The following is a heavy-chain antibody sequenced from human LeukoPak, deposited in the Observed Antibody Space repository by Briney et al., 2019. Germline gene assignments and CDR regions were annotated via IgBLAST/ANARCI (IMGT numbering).Heavy chain of an antibody. D-gene: IGHD5-18*01. CDR2: ISYDGSNK. Sequence: GRSLRLSCAASGFTFSSYAMHWVRQAPGKGLEWVAVISYDGSNKYYADSVKGRFTISRDNSKNTLYLQMNSLRAEDTAVYYCAKDGNYNYGQTFDYWGQGTLVTVSS. CDR3: AKDGNYNYGQTFDY. J-gene: IGHJ4*02. CDR1: GFTFSSYA. V-gene: IGHV3-30-3*02.